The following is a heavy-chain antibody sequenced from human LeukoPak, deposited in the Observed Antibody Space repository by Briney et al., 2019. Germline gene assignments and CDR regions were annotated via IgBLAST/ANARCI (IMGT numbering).Heavy chain of an antibody. Sequence: SETLSLTCTVSGGSISSGGYYWSWIRQHPGKGLEWIGYIYYSGSTYYNPSLKSRVTISVDTSKNQFSLKLSSVTAADTAVYYCAREVYRSGWYKGHFDLWGRGTLVTVSS. D-gene: IGHD6-19*01. V-gene: IGHV4-31*03. CDR1: GGSISSGGYY. J-gene: IGHJ2*01. CDR3: AREVYRSGWYKGHFDL. CDR2: IYYSGST.